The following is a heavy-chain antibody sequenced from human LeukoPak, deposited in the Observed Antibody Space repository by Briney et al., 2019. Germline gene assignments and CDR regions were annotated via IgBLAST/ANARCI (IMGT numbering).Heavy chain of an antibody. CDR1: GFTFSSSA. V-gene: IGHV3-23*01. Sequence: GGSLRLSCAASGFTFSSSAMSWVRQTPGKGLEWVSAISNNGGYTYYADSVQGRFTISRDNSKSTLCLQMNSLRAEDTAVYYCAKQLGYCSDGSCYFPYWGQGTLVTVST. J-gene: IGHJ4*02. CDR3: AKQLGYCSDGSCYFPY. D-gene: IGHD2-15*01. CDR2: ISNNGGYT.